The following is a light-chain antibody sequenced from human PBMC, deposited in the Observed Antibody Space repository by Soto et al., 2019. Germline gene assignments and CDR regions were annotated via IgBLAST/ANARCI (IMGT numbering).Light chain of an antibody. V-gene: IGKV1-5*01. CDR2: DAS. J-gene: IGKJ4*01. CDR3: QQYSTWPLT. Sequence: DIQMTQSPSTLSASVGDRVTITCRASQSIGSGLAWYQQKPGKPPKLLIYDASSWDSGVPARFSGSGSGTEFTLTISSLLSDDFAVYYCQQYSTWPLTFGGGTKVDIK. CDR1: QSIGSG.